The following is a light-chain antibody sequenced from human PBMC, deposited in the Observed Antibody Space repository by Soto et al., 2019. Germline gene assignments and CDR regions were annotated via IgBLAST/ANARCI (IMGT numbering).Light chain of an antibody. J-gene: IGKJ1*01. V-gene: IGKV1-5*03. CDR1: QSISSW. CDR2: KAS. Sequence: DIQMTQSPSTLSASVGDRVTITCRASQSISSWLAWYQQKPGKAPKLLIYKASSLESGVPSRFSGSGSGTEFTLTISSLQPDDVATYYGQQYNSLWTCGQGTKVEIK. CDR3: QQYNSLWT.